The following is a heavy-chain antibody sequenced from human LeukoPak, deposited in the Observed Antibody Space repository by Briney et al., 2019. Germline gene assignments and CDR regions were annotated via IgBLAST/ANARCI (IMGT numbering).Heavy chain of an antibody. CDR3: ARERRGRAAAGTGGFDY. J-gene: IGHJ4*02. CDR2: INAGNGNT. Sequence: GASVKVSCKASGYTFTSYAMHWVRQAPGQRLEWMGWINAGNGNTKYSQKFQGRVTITRDTSASTAHMELSSLRSEDTAVYYCARERRGRAAAGTGGFDYWGQGTLVTVSS. V-gene: IGHV1-3*01. D-gene: IGHD6-13*01. CDR1: GYTFTSYA.